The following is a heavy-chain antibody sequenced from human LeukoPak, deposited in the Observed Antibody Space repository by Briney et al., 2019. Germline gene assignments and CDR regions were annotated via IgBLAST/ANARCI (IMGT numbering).Heavy chain of an antibody. CDR1: GGSISSYY. CDR2: IYTSGST. V-gene: IGHV4-4*07. CDR3: SRGAGPRTYYYGMDV. Sequence: SETLSLTCTVSGGSISSYYWSWIRQPAGKGLEWIGRIYTSGSTNYNPSLKSRVTMSVDTSKNQFSLKLSSVTAADTAVYYCSRGAGPRTYYYGMDVWGQGTTVTVSS. J-gene: IGHJ6*02. D-gene: IGHD6-13*01.